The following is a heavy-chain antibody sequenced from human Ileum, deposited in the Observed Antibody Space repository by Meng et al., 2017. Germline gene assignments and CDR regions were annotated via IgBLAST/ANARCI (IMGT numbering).Heavy chain of an antibody. J-gene: IGHJ4*02. V-gene: IGHV3-7*01. Sequence: GESLKISCAASGFTFSSFWMSWVRQAPGKGLEWVAIIKQNESEKYYVDSVKGRFTISRDNAKNSLYLQMNSLRDEDTAVYYCARYGIAVAGKYFDYWGQGTLVTVSS. D-gene: IGHD6-19*01. CDR1: GFTFSSFW. CDR3: ARYGIAVAGKYFDY. CDR2: IKQNESEK.